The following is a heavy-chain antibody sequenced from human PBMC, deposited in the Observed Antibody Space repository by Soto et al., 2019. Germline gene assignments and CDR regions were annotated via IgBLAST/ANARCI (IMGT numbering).Heavy chain of an antibody. CDR3: ARELAAAGSFDY. D-gene: IGHD6-13*01. CDR2: ISTSGSTI. J-gene: IGHJ4*02. V-gene: IGHV3-48*03. CDR1: GFTFSRYE. Sequence: GGSLRLSCAASGFTFSRYEMNWVRQAPGKGLEWISYISTSGSTIYYADSVKGRFTISRDNAKNSLYLQMNSLRAEDTAVYYCARELAAAGSFDYWGQGXLVTVSS.